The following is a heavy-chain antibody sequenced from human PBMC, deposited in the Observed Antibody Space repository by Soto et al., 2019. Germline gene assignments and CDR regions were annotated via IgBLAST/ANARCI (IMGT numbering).Heavy chain of an antibody. CDR2: INPSGGST. CDR1: GYTFTSYY. Sequence: GASVKVSCKASGYTFTSYYMHWVRQAPGQGLEWMGIINPSGGSTSYAQKFQGRVTMTRDTSTSTVYMELSSLRSEDTAVYYCARDRGFAKYDGGPYNWFDPWGQGTLVTVSS. V-gene: IGHV1-46*01. D-gene: IGHD3-16*01. J-gene: IGHJ5*02. CDR3: ARDRGFAKYDGGPYNWFDP.